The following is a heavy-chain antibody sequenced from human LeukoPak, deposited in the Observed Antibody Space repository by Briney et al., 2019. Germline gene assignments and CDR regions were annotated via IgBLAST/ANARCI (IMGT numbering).Heavy chain of an antibody. V-gene: IGHV1-2*02. CDR1: GYTFTSYG. CDR2: INPNSGGT. J-gene: IGHJ5*02. CDR3: ARDDVDYSNYRGGKNWFDP. Sequence: ASVKVSCKASGYTFTSYGISWVRQAPGQGLEWMGWINPNSGGTNYAQKFQGGVTMTRDTSISTAYMELSRLRSDDTAVYYCARDDVDYSNYRGGKNWFDPWGQGTLVTVSS. D-gene: IGHD4-11*01.